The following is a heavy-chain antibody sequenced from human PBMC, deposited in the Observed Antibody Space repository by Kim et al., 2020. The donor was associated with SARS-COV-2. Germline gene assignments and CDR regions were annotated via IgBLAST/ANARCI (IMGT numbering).Heavy chain of an antibody. V-gene: IGHV1-46*01. CDR3: ARDKLMNYYDSSGYDY. J-gene: IGHJ4*02. D-gene: IGHD3-22*01. Sequence: QKFQGRGTMTRDTSTSTVYMELSSLRSEDTAVYYCARDKLMNYYDSSGYDYWGQGTLVTVSS.